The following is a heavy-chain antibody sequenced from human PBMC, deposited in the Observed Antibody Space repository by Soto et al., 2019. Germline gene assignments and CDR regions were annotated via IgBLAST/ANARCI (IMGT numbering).Heavy chain of an antibody. CDR1: WFNFDDYG. CDR2: IWYDGSNK. J-gene: IGHJ4*02. CDR3: ARWGCTGSNCNLNQRSFDF. D-gene: IGHD2-8*02. Sequence: SLILSCAASWFNFDDYGMHWVRQAPGKGLEWVAVIWYDGSNKYYADSVKGRFTFSRDNSKNTMSLQMNSLRVEDTAVYYCARWGCTGSNCNLNQRSFDFWGQGTLVTVSS. V-gene: IGHV3-33*03.